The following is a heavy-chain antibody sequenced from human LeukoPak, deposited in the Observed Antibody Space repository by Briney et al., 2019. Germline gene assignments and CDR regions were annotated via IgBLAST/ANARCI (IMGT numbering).Heavy chain of an antibody. Sequence: PGGSLRLSCAASGFTFSNYAMTWVRQAPGKGLEWVSAISGSGGSTYYADPVKGRFTISRDNSKNTLYLQMNSLRAEDTAVYYCAKGHSSSPFDYWGQGTLVTVSS. D-gene: IGHD6-13*01. J-gene: IGHJ4*02. CDR1: GFTFSNYA. V-gene: IGHV3-23*01. CDR2: ISGSGGST. CDR3: AKGHSSSPFDY.